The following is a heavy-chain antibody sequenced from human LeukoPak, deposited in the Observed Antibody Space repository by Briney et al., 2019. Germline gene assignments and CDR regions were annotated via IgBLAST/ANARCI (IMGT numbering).Heavy chain of an antibody. CDR2: ISSSSSYI. D-gene: IGHD6-13*01. CDR3: GARGGSSSCFDP. J-gene: IGHJ5*02. CDR1: GFTFSSYG. Sequence: GGSLRLSCAASGFTFSSYGMSWVRQAPGKGLEWVSSISSSSSYIYYADSVKGRFTISRDNSKNTLYLQMNSLRAEDTAVYYWGARGGSSSCFDPWGQGTLVTVSS. V-gene: IGHV3-23*01.